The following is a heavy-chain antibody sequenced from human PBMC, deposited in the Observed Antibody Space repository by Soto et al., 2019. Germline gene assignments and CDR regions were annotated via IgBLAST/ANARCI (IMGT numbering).Heavy chain of an antibody. CDR2: IWYDGSNK. CDR1: GFTFSSYG. CDR3: ARDDSGYDNYYYGMDV. J-gene: IGHJ6*02. D-gene: IGHD5-12*01. V-gene: IGHV3-33*01. Sequence: VGSLRLSCAASGFTFSSYGMHWVRQAPGKGLEWVAVIWYDGSNKYYADSVKGRFTISRDNSKNTLYLQMNSLRAEDTAVYYCARDDSGYDNYYYGMDVWGQGTTVTVSS.